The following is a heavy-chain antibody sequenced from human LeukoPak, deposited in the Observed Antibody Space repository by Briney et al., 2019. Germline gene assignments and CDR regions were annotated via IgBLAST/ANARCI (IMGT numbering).Heavy chain of an antibody. CDR3: ARDLLGYCSSTSCYL. CDR2: ISSSSSTI. Sequence: PGGSLRLSCAASGFTFSSYSMNWVRQAPGKGLEWVSYISSSSSTIYYADSVKGRFTISRDNAKNSLYLQMNSLRAEDTAVYYCARDLLGYCSSTSCYLWGQGTLVTVSS. CDR1: GFTFSSYS. V-gene: IGHV3-48*01. D-gene: IGHD2-2*01. J-gene: IGHJ4*02.